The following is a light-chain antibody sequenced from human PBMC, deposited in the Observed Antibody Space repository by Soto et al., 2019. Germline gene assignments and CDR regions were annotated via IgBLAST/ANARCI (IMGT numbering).Light chain of an antibody. Sequence: DIQMTQSPSSLSASVGDTVTITCRASHYISNYLAWFQQKPGKATTSLMHAVSYLQSGVPSKFSGSGSGTEVNLTISSLQTEDFAIYYCQQYNSYPWTFGQGTKVDLK. CDR3: QQYNSYPWT. J-gene: IGKJ1*01. CDR1: HYISNY. V-gene: IGKV1-16*02. CDR2: AVS.